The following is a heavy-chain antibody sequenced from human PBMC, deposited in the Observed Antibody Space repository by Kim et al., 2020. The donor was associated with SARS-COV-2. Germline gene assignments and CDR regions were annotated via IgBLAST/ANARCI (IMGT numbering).Heavy chain of an antibody. V-gene: IGHV3-30*04. CDR2: ISYDGTNK. CDR3: ARAQGMYWYFDL. J-gene: IGHJ2*01. CDR1: GFTFSNYA. Sequence: GGSLRLSCAASGFTFSNYALHWVRQAPGKGLEWVSLISYDGTNKYYTDSVKGRFTISRDNSKNTLSLQMNSLRAEDTAVYYCARAQGMYWYFDLWGRGTL.